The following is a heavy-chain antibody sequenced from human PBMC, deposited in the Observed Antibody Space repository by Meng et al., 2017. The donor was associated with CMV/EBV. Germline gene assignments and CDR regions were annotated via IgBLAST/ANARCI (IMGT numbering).Heavy chain of an antibody. D-gene: IGHD3-16*01. CDR1: FSSYG. Sequence: FSSYGMHWVRQAPGKGLEWVAFIRYDGSNKYYADSVKGRFPISRDNSKNTLYLQMNSLRAEDTAVYYCAKDGGGILSRRQEGCRFDPWGQGTLVTVSS. V-gene: IGHV3-30*02. CDR3: AKDGGGILSRRQEGCRFDP. J-gene: IGHJ5*02. CDR2: IRYDGSNK.